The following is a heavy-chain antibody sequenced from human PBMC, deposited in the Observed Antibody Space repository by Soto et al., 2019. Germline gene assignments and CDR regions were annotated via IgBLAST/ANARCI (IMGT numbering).Heavy chain of an antibody. CDR3: ARMSNGPLYYYGMDV. Sequence: ASVKVSCKASGYTFTSYGISWVRQAPGQGLEWMGWISAYDGNTNYAQKLQGRVTMTTDTSTSTAYMELRSLRSDDTAVYYCARMSNGPLYYYGMDVWGQGTTVTVSS. J-gene: IGHJ6*02. V-gene: IGHV1-18*01. CDR1: GYTFTSYG. D-gene: IGHD2-8*01. CDR2: ISAYDGNT.